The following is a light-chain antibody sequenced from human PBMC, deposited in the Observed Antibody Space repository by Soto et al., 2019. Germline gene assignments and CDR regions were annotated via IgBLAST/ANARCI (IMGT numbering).Light chain of an antibody. Sequence: EIVLTQSPATLSLSPGERATLSCRASQSLSSYLAWYQQKPGQAPRLLIYSVSKRATGIPARFSGSGSGTDFTLTIRSLEPEHFALHYWQHRNTCPYTFSQGTKQEMK. J-gene: IGKJ2*01. CDR3: QHRNTCPYT. V-gene: IGKV3-11*01. CDR1: QSLSSY. CDR2: SVS.